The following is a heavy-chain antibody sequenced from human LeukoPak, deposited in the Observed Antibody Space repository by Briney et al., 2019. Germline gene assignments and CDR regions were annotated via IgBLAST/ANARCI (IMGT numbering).Heavy chain of an antibody. CDR1: SYTFSSYG. CDR3: SREFPFCGADCFSGVFDI. J-gene: IGHJ3*02. Sequence: ASVTVSCKASSYTFSSYGINWVRQAPGQGLEWMGWISVINSGNTRYAQNFQGRLTMTTDTSTTTAYMELRSLRSDDTAVYYCSREFPFCGADCFSGVFDIWGQGTMVTVS. D-gene: IGHD2-21*02. CDR2: ISVINSGNT. V-gene: IGHV1-18*01.